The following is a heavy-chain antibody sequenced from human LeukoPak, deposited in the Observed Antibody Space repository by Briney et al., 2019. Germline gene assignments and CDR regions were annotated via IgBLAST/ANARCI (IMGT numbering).Heavy chain of an antibody. CDR3: TRDLMDYDVSTGLHHYYMDV. J-gene: IGHJ6*02. V-gene: IGHV3-74*01. CDR1: GFTFSSFW. D-gene: IGHD3-9*01. CDR2: ISGDGRNI. Sequence: GGSLRLSCVASGFTFSSFWMHWVRQDPRKGLVWVSRISGDGRNINYADSVRGRFTISRDNAKNTLYLQMNTLRVEDTAVYYCTRDLMDYDVSTGLHHYYMDVWGQGTTVTVSS.